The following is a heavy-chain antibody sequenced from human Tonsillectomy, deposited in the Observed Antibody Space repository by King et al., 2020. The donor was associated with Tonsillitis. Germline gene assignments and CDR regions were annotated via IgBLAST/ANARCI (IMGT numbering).Heavy chain of an antibody. J-gene: IGHJ4*02. CDR1: GYSFSSFW. Sequence: EAQLVQSGAEVKKPGESLKIYCKGTGYSFSSFWIAWVRQMSGKGLEWMGIIFPGDSETRYSPSFQGLVTISADKSITTAYLRWSSLKASDTAMYYCATGYSTTYYDYWGQGTLVTVSS. CDR3: ATGYSTTYYDY. D-gene: IGHD5-12*01. CDR2: IFPGDSET. V-gene: IGHV5-51*03.